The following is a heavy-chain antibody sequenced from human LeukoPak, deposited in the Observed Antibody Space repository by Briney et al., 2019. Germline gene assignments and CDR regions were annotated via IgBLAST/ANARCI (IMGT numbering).Heavy chain of an antibody. CDR2: IYHSGST. J-gene: IGHJ4*02. D-gene: IGHD3-22*01. V-gene: IGHV4-30-2*01. CDR1: GGSISSGGYS. CDR3: ARQSPSPDSSLYYFDY. Sequence: SETLSFTCAVSGGSISSGGYSWSWIRQPPGKGLEWIGYIYHSGSTYYNPSLKSRVTISVDRSKNQFSLKLSSVTAADTAVYYCARQSPSPDSSLYYFDYWGQGTLVTVSS.